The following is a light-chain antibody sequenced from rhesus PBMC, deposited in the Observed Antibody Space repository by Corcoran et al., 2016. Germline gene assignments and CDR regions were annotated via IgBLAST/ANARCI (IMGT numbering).Light chain of an antibody. J-gene: IGKJ1*01. CDR2: RAS. Sequence: DIQMTQSPSSLSASVGDRVTITCRASQGISNWLAWYQQKPGKAPKLLIYRASNLDTGVPSRFSGRGSGTDFTLTISSLQPEDIATYYCQQHDNSPPTFGQGTKVEIK. CDR3: QQHDNSPPT. CDR1: QGISNW. V-gene: IGKV1-69*01.